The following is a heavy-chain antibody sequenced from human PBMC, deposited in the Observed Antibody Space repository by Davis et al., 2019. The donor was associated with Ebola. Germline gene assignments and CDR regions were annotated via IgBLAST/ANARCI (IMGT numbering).Heavy chain of an antibody. CDR3: ANDGYSYALDP. J-gene: IGHJ5*02. Sequence: PGGSLRLSCAASGFSVNTNYMSWVRQAPGKGLEWVSVIYSAGGTDSADSVKGRFIISRDNSKNTVYLQMNSLRVDDTAVYYCANDGYSYALDPWGHGTLVTVSS. CDR2: IYSAGGT. D-gene: IGHD5-18*01. CDR1: GFSVNTNY. V-gene: IGHV3-66*01.